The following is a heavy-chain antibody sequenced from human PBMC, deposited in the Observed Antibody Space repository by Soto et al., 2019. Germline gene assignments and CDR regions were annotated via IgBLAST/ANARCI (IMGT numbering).Heavy chain of an antibody. J-gene: IGHJ4*02. V-gene: IGHV1-69*02. Sequence: GASVKVSCKASGGTFSSYTISWVRQAPGQGLEWMGRIIPILGIANYAQKFQGRVTITADKSTSTAYMELSSLRSEDTAVYYCARSSTDSSGYYLRVDYWGQGTLVTVSS. D-gene: IGHD3-22*01. CDR2: IIPILGIA. CDR3: ARSSTDSSGYYLRVDY. CDR1: GGTFSSYT.